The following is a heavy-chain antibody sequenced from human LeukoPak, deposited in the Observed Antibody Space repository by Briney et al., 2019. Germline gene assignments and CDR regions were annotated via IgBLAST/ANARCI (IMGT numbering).Heavy chain of an antibody. CDR1: GFTFSTYA. CDR3: AKSNYYCSGSCQPDDAFDV. Sequence: PGGCLRLSCAASGFTFSTYAMSWVRQVPGKGLEWVSGISNTAGFTYYADSVKGRFTISRDNSKNTLYLQLNSLRAEDTDVYYCAKSNYYCSGSCQPDDAFDVWGQGTMVTVSS. V-gene: IGHV3-23*01. D-gene: IGHD2-15*01. CDR2: ISNTAGFT. J-gene: IGHJ3*01.